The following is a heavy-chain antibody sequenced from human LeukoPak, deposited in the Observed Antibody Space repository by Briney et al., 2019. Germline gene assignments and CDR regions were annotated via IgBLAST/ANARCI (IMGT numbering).Heavy chain of an antibody. J-gene: IGHJ4*02. V-gene: IGHV1-2*02. CDR3: ARNRDYGDYGGFDY. CDR1: GYTFSGYY. D-gene: IGHD4-17*01. CDR2: IYPNTGGT. Sequence: ASVKVSCKASGYTFSGYYIHWVRQAPGQGLEWMGWIYPNTGGTYYAQKFQGRVTMTRDTSISTDYMELSRLRSDDTAVYYCARNRDYGDYGGFDYWGQGTLVTVSS.